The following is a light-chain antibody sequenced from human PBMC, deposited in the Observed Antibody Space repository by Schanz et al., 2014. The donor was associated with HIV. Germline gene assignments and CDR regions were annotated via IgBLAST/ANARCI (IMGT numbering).Light chain of an antibody. V-gene: IGKV2-30*02. CDR1: QILGHSDGNTY. CDR2: KVS. J-gene: IGKJ4*01. Sequence: DVVMTQSPLFLPVTLGQPASLSCRSSQILGHSDGNTYLSWFHQRPGQSPRRLIYKVSVRDSGVPDRFSGSGSGTDFSLKISRVEAEDLGVYYCLQGTHWPLTFGGGT. CDR3: LQGTHWPLT.